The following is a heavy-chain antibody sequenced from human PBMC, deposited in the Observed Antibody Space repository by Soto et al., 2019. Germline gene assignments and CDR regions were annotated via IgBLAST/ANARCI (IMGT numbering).Heavy chain of an antibody. CDR3: ATKTGGGWEDGMDV. Sequence: PSETLSLTCTVSGASISSSGYYWGWIRQPPGKGLEWIGSIYYSGGTYYNSSLKSRVSISVDTSKNQFSLKLSSVTAADTAVYYCATKTGGGWEDGMDVWGQGTTVTVSS. D-gene: IGHD6-19*01. CDR2: IYYSGGT. V-gene: IGHV4-39*01. J-gene: IGHJ6*02. CDR1: GASISSSGYY.